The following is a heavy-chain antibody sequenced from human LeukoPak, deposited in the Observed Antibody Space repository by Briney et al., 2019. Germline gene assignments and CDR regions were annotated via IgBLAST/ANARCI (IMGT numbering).Heavy chain of an antibody. CDR3: ARLTVRFLEWFYFDY. CDR2: IYYSGST. D-gene: IGHD3-3*01. V-gene: IGHV4-39*01. Sequence: PSETLSLTCTVSGGSISSSSYYWGWIRQPPGKGLEWIVSIYYSGSTYYNPSLKSRVTISVDTSKNQFSLKLSSVTAADTAVYYCARLTVRFLEWFYFDYWGQGTLVTVSS. J-gene: IGHJ4*02. CDR1: GGSISSSSYY.